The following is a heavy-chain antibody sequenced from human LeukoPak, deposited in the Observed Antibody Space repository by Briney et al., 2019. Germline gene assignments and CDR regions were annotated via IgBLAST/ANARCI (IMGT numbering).Heavy chain of an antibody. Sequence: SETLSLTCTVSGGSISSYYWSWIRQPPGKGLELIGYIYYSGSTNYNPSLKSRVTISVDTSKNQFSLKLSSVTAADTAVYYCARGSGIKLDYWGQGTLVTVSS. V-gene: IGHV4-59*01. J-gene: IGHJ4*02. D-gene: IGHD3-10*01. CDR2: IYYSGST. CDR3: ARGSGIKLDY. CDR1: GGSISSYY.